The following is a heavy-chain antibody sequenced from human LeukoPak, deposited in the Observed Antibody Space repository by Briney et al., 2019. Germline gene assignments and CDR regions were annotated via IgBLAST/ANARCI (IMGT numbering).Heavy chain of an antibody. CDR2: INPNSGGT. J-gene: IGHJ4*02. D-gene: IGHD3-10*01. CDR3: ARGSMVRGVIYSRAY. V-gene: IGHV1-2*02. Sequence: ASVKVSCKASGYTFTGYYMHWVRQAPGQGLEWMGWINPNSGGTNYAQKFQGRVTMTRDTSISTAYMELSRLRSDDTAVYYCARGSMVRGVIYSRAYWGQGTLVTVSS. CDR1: GYTFTGYY.